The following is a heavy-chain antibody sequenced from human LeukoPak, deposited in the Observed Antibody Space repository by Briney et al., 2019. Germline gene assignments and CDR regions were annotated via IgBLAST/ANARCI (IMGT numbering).Heavy chain of an antibody. CDR2: ISYDGSNK. V-gene: IGHV3-30-3*01. Sequence: GGSLRLSCAASGFTFSSYAMHWVRQAPGKGLEWVAVISYDGSNKYYADSVKGRFTISRDNSKNTLYLQMNSLRAEDTAVYYCARELTYYYDSSGYWLPYYYGMDVWGQGTTVTVSS. CDR3: ARELTYYYDSSGYWLPYYYGMDV. CDR1: GFTFSSYA. D-gene: IGHD3-22*01. J-gene: IGHJ6*02.